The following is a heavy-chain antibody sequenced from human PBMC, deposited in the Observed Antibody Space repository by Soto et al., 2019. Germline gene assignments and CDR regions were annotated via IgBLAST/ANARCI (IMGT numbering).Heavy chain of an antibody. V-gene: IGHV3-23*01. D-gene: IGHD3-10*01. Sequence: GGSLRLSCAASGFTFSSRGMHWVRHAPGKGLEWVSAISGSGGSTYYADSVKGRFTISRDNSKNTLYLQMNSLRAEDTAVYYCAKDRSTYYLVHPFDSWGQGTLVTVSS. CDR1: GFTFSSRG. CDR3: AKDRSTYYLVHPFDS. CDR2: ISGSGGST. J-gene: IGHJ1*01.